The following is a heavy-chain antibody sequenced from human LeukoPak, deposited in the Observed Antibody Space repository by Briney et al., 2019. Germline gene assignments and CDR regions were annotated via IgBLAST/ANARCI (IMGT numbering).Heavy chain of an antibody. CDR1: GFRFSGYV. CDR2: ISMSSSYM. Sequence: GGSLRLSCVASGFRFSGYVMKWVRQAPGKGLEWVSTISMSSSYMYYADSVRGRFTISRDNAKNSLYLQMTSLRAEDAAVYYCAREDYSSGNPTIDHWGQGTLVTVSS. D-gene: IGHD3-10*01. J-gene: IGHJ4*02. CDR3: AREDYSSGNPTIDH. V-gene: IGHV3-21*01.